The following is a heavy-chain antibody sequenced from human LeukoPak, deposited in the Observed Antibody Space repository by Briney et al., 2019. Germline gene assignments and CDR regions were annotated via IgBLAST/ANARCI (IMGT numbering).Heavy chain of an antibody. CDR3: ASDNGSGGSYELDY. J-gene: IGHJ4*02. CDR1: GGPFSSYA. V-gene: IGHV1-69*13. CDR2: IIPIFGTT. D-gene: IGHD2-15*01. Sequence: SVTVSCKASGGPFSSYAITWVRQAPGQGLECMGEIIPIFGTTNYAQKFQGRVTITADESTSTAYMELSSLRSEDTAVYYCASDNGSGGSYELDYWGQGTLVTVSS.